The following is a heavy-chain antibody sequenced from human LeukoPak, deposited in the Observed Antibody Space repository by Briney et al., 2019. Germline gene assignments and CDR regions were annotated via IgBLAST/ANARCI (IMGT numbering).Heavy chain of an antibody. J-gene: IGHJ4*02. CDR2: IIPILGIA. CDR1: GYTFTSYG. CDR3: ASWTDCYDSSGLGYFDY. V-gene: IGHV1-69*04. D-gene: IGHD3-22*01. Sequence: SVKVSCKASGYTFTSYGISWVRQAPGQGLEWMGRIIPILGIANYAQKFQGRVTITADKSTSTAYMELSSLRSEDTAVYYCASWTDCYDSSGLGYFDYWGQGTLVTVSS.